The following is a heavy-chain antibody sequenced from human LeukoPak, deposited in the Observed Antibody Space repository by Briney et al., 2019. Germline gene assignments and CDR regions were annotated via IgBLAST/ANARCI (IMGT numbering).Heavy chain of an antibody. J-gene: IGHJ4*02. Sequence: ASVKVACKASGYTLSSDGISWVRQAPGQGLEGRGWISSYNGNTKYAEKLHGRLTMSEDTCTDVDYMELGGLGSGDPAVYYRVTGGSSGRYYFDYWGQRTPVTVSS. V-gene: IGHV1-18*01. CDR1: GYTLSSDG. D-gene: IGHD6-19*01. CDR2: ISSYNGNT. CDR3: VTGGSSGRYYFDY.